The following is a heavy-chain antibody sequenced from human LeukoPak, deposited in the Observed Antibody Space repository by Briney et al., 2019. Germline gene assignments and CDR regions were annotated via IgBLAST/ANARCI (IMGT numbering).Heavy chain of an antibody. CDR1: GGSISSSSYY. CDR3: AREPRGYSHNYYYYYYMDV. D-gene: IGHD5-18*01. J-gene: IGHJ6*03. V-gene: IGHV4-39*02. Sequence: SSETLSLTCTVSGGSISSSSYYWGWIRQPPGKGLEWIGSIYYSGSTYYNPSLKSRVTISVDTSKNQFSLKLSSVTAADAAVYYCAREPRGYSHNYYYYYYMDVWGNGTTVTVSS. CDR2: IYYSGST.